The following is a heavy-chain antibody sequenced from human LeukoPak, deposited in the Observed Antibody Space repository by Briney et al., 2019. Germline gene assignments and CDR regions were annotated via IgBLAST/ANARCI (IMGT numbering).Heavy chain of an antibody. D-gene: IGHD3-10*01. CDR2: ISYDGSNK. J-gene: IGHJ5*02. CDR3: AKDLISGSYPFDP. V-gene: IGHV3-30*04. CDR1: GFTFSSYA. Sequence: GGSLRLSCAASGFTFSSYAMHWVRQAPGKGLEWVAVISYDGSNKYYADSVKGRFTISRDNSKNTLYLQMNSLRAEDTAVYYCAKDLISGSYPFDPWGQGTLVTVSS.